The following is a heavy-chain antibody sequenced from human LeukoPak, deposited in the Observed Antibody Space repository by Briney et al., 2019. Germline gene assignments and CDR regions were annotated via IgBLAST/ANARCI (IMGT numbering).Heavy chain of an antibody. Sequence: GASVKVSCKASGYTFTDYYVHWVRQAPGQGLEWMGRINPNSGGTERAQRFHGRFTMTGDTSTGTAYMELSRLKSDDTAMYYCARGNSGYEWVGAAYWGQGTLVTVSS. CDR3: ARGNSGYEWVGAAY. CDR2: INPNSGGT. V-gene: IGHV1-2*06. CDR1: GYTFTDYY. D-gene: IGHD5-12*01. J-gene: IGHJ4*02.